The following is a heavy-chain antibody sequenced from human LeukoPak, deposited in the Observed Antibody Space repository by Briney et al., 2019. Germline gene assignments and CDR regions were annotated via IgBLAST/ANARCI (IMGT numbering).Heavy chain of an antibody. Sequence: GGSLRLSCAAPGFTFSNYWMTWVRQAPGKGLEGVANIKHDGSEDYYLDSVKGRFTISRDNAKSSTWLQMHRLRDEDTAVYYCARAGTRFLIQSWFDPWGQGTLVTVSS. D-gene: IGHD3-3*01. V-gene: IGHV3-7*03. CDR3: ARAGTRFLIQSWFDP. CDR1: GFTFSNYW. J-gene: IGHJ5*02. CDR2: IKHDGSED.